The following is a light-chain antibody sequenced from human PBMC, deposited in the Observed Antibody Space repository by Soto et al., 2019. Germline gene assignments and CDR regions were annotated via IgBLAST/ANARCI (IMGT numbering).Light chain of an antibody. J-gene: IGKJ5*01. CDR3: QQYNNWPPIT. V-gene: IGKV3-15*01. CDR1: QSVNIN. Sequence: EIVLTQSPATLSVSPGERATLSCRASQSVNINLAWYQQKPGQAPRLLIYGASTRATGIPARFSGSGSRTEFTLPISSLQSEDFAVYYCQQYNNWPPITFGQGTRLEIK. CDR2: GAS.